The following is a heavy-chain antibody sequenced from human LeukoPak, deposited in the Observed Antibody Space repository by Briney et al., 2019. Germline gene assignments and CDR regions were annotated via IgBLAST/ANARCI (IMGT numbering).Heavy chain of an antibody. CDR2: INPNSGGT. V-gene: IGHV1-2*02. CDR1: GYTFTGYY. Sequence: ASVKVSCKASGYTFTGYYMHWVRPAPGQGLEWMGWINPNSGGTNYAQKFQGRVTMTRDTSISTAYMELSRLRSDDTAVYYCAGSSDVLRFLEWLSEYYYYYGMDVWGQGTTVTVSS. D-gene: IGHD3-3*01. CDR3: AGSSDVLRFLEWLSEYYYYYGMDV. J-gene: IGHJ6*02.